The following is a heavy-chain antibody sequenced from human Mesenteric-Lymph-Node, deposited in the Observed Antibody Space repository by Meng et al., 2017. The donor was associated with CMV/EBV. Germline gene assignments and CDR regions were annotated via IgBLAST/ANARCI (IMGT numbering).Heavy chain of an antibody. CDR3: ARGLRFLEWLAYGMDV. J-gene: IGHJ6*02. Sequence: GGSLRLSCAASGFTVSNNYMTWVRQAPGKGLEWVSIIYSGGSTYYADSVKGRFNISRDNSKNTLYLQMNSLRADDTAVYYCARGLRFLEWLAYGMDVWGQGTTVTVSS. V-gene: IGHV3-53*01. CDR2: IYSGGST. D-gene: IGHD3-3*01. CDR1: GFTVSNNY.